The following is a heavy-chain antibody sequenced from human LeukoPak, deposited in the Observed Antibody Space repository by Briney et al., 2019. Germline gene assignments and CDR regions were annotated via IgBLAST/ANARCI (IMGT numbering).Heavy chain of an antibody. CDR1: GFTFSSYW. D-gene: IGHD5-12*01. CDR2: IKQDGSEK. Sequence: GGSLRLSCAASGFTFSSYWMSWVRQAPGKGLEWVANIKQDGSEKYYVDSVKGRFTISRDNAKKSLYLQMNSLRAEDTAVYYCARGRGYSGFDYVDYWGQGTLVTVSS. V-gene: IGHV3-7*04. J-gene: IGHJ4*02. CDR3: ARGRGYSGFDYVDY.